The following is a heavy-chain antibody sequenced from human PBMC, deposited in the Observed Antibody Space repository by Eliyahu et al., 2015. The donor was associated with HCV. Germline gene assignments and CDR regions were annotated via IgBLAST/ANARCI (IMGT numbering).Heavy chain of an antibody. CDR3: AREFSKDYYDSRLTGGGFDI. CDR1: GYTFXGSX. V-gene: IGHV1-2*02. D-gene: IGHD3-22*01. J-gene: IGHJ3*02. CDR2: INPNSGGT. Sequence: QVQLVQSGAEVKKPGPSVKVSCKASGYTFXGSXMPWVRQAPGQGLEWMGWINPNSGGTNYAQKFQGRVTMTRDTSITTAYMDLSRLRSDDTAVYYCAREFSKDYYDSRLTGGGFDIWGQGTMVTVSS.